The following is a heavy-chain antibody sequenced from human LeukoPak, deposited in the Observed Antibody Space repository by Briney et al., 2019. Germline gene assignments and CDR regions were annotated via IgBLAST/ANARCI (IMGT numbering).Heavy chain of an antibody. CDR1: GGSISSYY. CDR2: IYYSGST. D-gene: IGHD1-1*01. J-gene: IGHJ4*02. CDR3: AGGGEWYNVPAR. V-gene: IGHV4-59*01. Sequence: PSETLSLTCTVSGGSISSYYWSWIRQPPGKARECFVYIYYSGSTSYTPPLKSRVPISVDTSKNQFSLKGSSVTAADTAVYYCAGGGEWYNVPARGGQGTLVTVSS.